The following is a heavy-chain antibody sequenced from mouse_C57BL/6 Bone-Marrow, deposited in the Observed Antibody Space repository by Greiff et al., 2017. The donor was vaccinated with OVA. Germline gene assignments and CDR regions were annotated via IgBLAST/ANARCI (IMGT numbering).Heavy chain of an antibody. CDR2: INPNNGGT. CDR1: GYTFTDYY. Sequence: EVQLQQSGPELVKPGASVKISCKASGYTFTDYYMNWVKQSHGKSLEWIGDINPNNGGTSYNQKFKGKSTLTVDKSSSTAYMELRSLTSEDSAVYDCARPTYYYGSSHYFDYWGQGTTLTVSS. D-gene: IGHD1-1*01. J-gene: IGHJ2*01. CDR3: ARPTYYYGSSHYFDY. V-gene: IGHV1-26*01.